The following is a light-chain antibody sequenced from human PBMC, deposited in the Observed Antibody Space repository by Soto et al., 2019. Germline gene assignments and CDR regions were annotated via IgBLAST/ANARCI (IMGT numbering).Light chain of an antibody. CDR1: QSVSSN. J-gene: IGKJ3*01. CDR2: GAS. Sequence: EIVMTQSPATLSVSPGERATLSCRASQSVSSNLAWYQQKPGQAPRLLIYGASTRATGIPARFSGSGSGTELTLTVSSLQSEDFAIYYCKQYTSWLGTFGQGAKVDI. V-gene: IGKV3-15*01. CDR3: KQYTSWLGT.